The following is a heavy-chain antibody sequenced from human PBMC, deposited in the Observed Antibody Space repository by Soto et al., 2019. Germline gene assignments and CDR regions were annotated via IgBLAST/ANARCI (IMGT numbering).Heavy chain of an antibody. D-gene: IGHD1-1*01. V-gene: IGHV3-33*01. CDR1: GFTFSSYG. Sequence: ESGGGVVQPGRSLRLSCAASGFTFSSYGMHWVRQAPGKGQEWVAVIWYDGSNKYYADSVKGRFTISRDNSKNTLYLQMNSLRAEDTAVYYCARVYWNQPAYFDYWGQGTLVTVSS. J-gene: IGHJ4*02. CDR3: ARVYWNQPAYFDY. CDR2: IWYDGSNK.